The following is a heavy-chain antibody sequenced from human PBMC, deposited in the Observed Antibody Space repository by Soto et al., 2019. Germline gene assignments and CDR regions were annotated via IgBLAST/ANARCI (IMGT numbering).Heavy chain of an antibody. Sequence: EVQLVESGGDLVPRGGSLRLSCVASGFTFSVYSMNWVRQAPGKGLEWFSYITSDTKTIKYADSVKGRFTISRDNAKNSVYLQMNRLRDEDTAVYSCARSVEGHFDYWGQGTVVTVSS. CDR2: ITSDTKTI. CDR1: GFTFSVYS. CDR3: ARSVEGHFDY. J-gene: IGHJ4*02. V-gene: IGHV3-48*02. D-gene: IGHD6-19*01.